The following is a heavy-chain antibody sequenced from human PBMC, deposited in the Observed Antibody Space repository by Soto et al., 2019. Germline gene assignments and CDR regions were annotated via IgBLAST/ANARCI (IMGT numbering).Heavy chain of an antibody. CDR3: AAASHDYGAYYYYGMDV. V-gene: IGHV1-58*01. J-gene: IGHJ6*02. CDR2: IVVGSGNT. CDR1: GFTFTSSA. Sequence: EASVKVSCKASGFTFTSSAVQWVRQARGQRLEWIGWIVVGSGNTNYAQKFQERVTITRDMSTRTAYMELSSLRSEDTAVYYCAAASHDYGAYYYYGMDVWGQGTTVTVSS. D-gene: IGHD4-17*01.